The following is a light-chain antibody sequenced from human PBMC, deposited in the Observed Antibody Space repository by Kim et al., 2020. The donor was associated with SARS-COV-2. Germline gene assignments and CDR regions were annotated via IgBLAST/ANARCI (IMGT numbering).Light chain of an antibody. V-gene: IGLV3-1*01. J-gene: IGLJ2*01. Sequence: SYELTQPPSVSVSPGQTASITCSGDKLGDKYASWYQQRPGQSPVMVIYQDTKRPSGITERFSGSNSGNTATLTISGTQSMDEADYYCQAWDRSTVFFGGGTQLTV. CDR3: QAWDRSTVF. CDR1: KLGDKY. CDR2: QDT.